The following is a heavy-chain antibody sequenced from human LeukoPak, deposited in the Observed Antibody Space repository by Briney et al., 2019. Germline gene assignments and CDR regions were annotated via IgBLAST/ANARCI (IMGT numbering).Heavy chain of an antibody. CDR2: ISYDGSNK. CDR1: RFTFSSYV. CDR3: ARDSPPYDRGDR. V-gene: IGHV3-30*03. Sequence: PGGSLRLSCAASRFTFSSYVMHWVRQAPGKGLEWVAVISYDGSNKFYADSVKGRFTISRDSSNYTLYLQMNSLRVEDTAVYYCARDSPPYDRGDRWGQGTLVTVSS. D-gene: IGHD5-12*01. J-gene: IGHJ4*02.